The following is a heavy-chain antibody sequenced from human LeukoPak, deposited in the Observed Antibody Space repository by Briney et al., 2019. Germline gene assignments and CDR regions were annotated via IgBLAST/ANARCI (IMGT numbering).Heavy chain of an antibody. Sequence: GGSLRLSCVASGFTFSSYGIHWVRQAPGKGLEWVALIWYDGSNKYYADSVKGRFTISRDNSKNAVYLQMNSLRADDTAVYYCAREGGGALDYWGQGTLVTVSS. CDR3: AREGGGALDY. V-gene: IGHV3-33*01. D-gene: IGHD3-10*01. CDR2: IWYDGSNK. CDR1: GFTFSSYG. J-gene: IGHJ4*02.